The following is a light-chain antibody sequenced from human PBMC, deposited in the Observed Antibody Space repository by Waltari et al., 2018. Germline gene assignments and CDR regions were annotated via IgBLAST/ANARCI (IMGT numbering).Light chain of an antibody. Sequence: EIVLTQSPGTLSLSPGERATLSCRASQSVRNNYLAWYQQKPGQAPRLLIYGASSRATGIQDRFSGSGSGTDFTLTISRLEPEDFAVYYCQQYGSSPHTFGQGTKLEIK. CDR3: QQYGSSPHT. CDR1: QSVRNNY. V-gene: IGKV3-20*01. CDR2: GAS. J-gene: IGKJ2*01.